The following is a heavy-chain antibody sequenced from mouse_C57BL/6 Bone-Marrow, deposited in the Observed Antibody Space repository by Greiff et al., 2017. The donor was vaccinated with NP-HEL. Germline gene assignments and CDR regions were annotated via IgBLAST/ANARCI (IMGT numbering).Heavy chain of an antibody. CDR2: IYPGGGYT. CDR3: ARGPYDYGSSLVDY. J-gene: IGHJ2*01. CDR1: GYTFTNYW. V-gene: IGHV1-63*01. D-gene: IGHD1-1*01. Sequence: QVQLQQSGAELVRPGTSVKMSCKASGYTFTNYWIGWAKQRPGHGLEWIGDIYPGGGYTNYNEKFKGKATLTAYKSSSTAYMQFSSLTSEDSAIYYCARGPYDYGSSLVDYWGQGTTLTVSS.